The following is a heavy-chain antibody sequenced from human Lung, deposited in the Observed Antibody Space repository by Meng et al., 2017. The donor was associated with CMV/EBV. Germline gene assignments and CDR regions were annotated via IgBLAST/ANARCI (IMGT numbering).Heavy chain of an antibody. CDR2: IYWNDDK. Sequence: SRVGVGWIRQPPGKALEWLSLIYWNDDKRYSPFLKSRLTITKDTSKNQVVLTMTNMDLVDTATYYCAHRDSITGTSGSLGEYYFDYWGQGTLVTVSS. D-gene: IGHD1-7*01. V-gene: IGHV2-5*01. J-gene: IGHJ4*02. CDR1: SRVG. CDR3: AHRDSITGTSGSLGEYYFDY.